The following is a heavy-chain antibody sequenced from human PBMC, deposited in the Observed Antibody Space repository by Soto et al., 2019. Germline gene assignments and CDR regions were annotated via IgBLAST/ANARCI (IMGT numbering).Heavy chain of an antibody. D-gene: IGHD2-2*01. Sequence: GASVKVSCEASGYTFTSYGISWVRQAPGQGLEWMGWISAYNGNTNYAQKLQGRVTMTTDTSTSTAYMELRSLRSDDTAVYYCARELVGYYYYYGMDVWGQGTTVTVSS. CDR2: ISAYNGNT. CDR1: GYTFTSYG. V-gene: IGHV1-18*01. J-gene: IGHJ6*02. CDR3: ARELVGYYYYYGMDV.